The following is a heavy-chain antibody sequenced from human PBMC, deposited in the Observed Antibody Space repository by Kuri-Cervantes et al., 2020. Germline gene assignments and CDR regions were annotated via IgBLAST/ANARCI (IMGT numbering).Heavy chain of an antibody. D-gene: IGHD2-21*01. CDR3: ARTAPVAFDAFEI. J-gene: IGHJ3*02. CDR1: GYTFTSYD. CDR2: MNPNSGNT. Sequence: ASVKVSCKASGYTFTSYDINWVRQATGQGLEWMGWMNPNSGNTGYAQKFQGRVTMTRNTSISTAYMELSSLRSDDTAVYYCARTAPVAFDAFEIWSQGTMVTVSS. V-gene: IGHV1-8*01.